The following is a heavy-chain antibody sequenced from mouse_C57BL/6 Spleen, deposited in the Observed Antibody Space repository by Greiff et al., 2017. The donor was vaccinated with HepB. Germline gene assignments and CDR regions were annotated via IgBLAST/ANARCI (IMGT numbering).Heavy chain of an antibody. Sequence: QVQLQQPGAELARPGASVKLSCKASGYTFTSYGISWVKQRTGQGLEWIGEIYPRSGNTYYNEKFKGKATLTADKSSSTAYMELRSLTSEDSAVYFCARGGLYYGNYGLAYWGQGTLVTVSA. CDR3: ARGGLYYGNYGLAY. V-gene: IGHV1-81*01. J-gene: IGHJ3*01. CDR2: IYPRSGNT. CDR1: GYTFTSYG. D-gene: IGHD2-1*01.